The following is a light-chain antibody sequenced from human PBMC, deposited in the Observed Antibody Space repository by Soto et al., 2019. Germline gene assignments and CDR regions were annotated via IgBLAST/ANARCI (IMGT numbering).Light chain of an antibody. J-gene: IGKJ1*01. CDR3: RHYNNWPPET. CDR2: DAS. Sequence: EIVMMQSPATLSVSPGESVTLSCRASQSVSSRLAWYQQKRGQAPRLLIYDASTRATGLPARFRGRGSGTEFNLTISSLQSEDFAIYYCRHYNNWPPETFGQGTKV. V-gene: IGKV3-15*01. CDR1: QSVSSR.